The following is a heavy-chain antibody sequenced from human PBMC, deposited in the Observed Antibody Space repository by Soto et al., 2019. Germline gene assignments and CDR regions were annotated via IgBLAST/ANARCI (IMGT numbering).Heavy chain of an antibody. J-gene: IGHJ5*02. Sequence: SETLSLTCTVSGGSISSGGYYWSWIRQHPGKGLEWIGYIYYSGSTYYNPSLKSRVTISVDTSKNQFSLKLSSVTAADTAVYYCARDVTYFGLNWFDPWGQGTLVTVSS. V-gene: IGHV4-31*03. D-gene: IGHD3-9*01. CDR2: IYYSGST. CDR1: GGSISSGGYY. CDR3: ARDVTYFGLNWFDP.